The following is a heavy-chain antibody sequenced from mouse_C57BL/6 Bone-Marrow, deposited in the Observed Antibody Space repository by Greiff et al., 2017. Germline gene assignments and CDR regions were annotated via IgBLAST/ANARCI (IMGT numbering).Heavy chain of an antibody. Sequence: QVHVKQPGAELVRPGTSVKLSCKASGYTFTSYWMHWVKQRPGQGLEWIGVIDPSDSYTNYNQKFKGKATLTVDTSSSTAYMQLSSLTSEDSAVYYCTRDPAWFADWGQGTLVTVSA. J-gene: IGHJ3*01. CDR3: TRDPAWFAD. CDR1: GYTFTSYW. V-gene: IGHV1-59*01. CDR2: IDPSDSYT.